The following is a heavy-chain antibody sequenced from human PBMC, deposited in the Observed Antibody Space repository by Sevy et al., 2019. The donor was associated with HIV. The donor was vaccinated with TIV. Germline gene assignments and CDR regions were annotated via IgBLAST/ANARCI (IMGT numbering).Heavy chain of an antibody. J-gene: IGHJ4*02. V-gene: IGHV4-61*02. Sequence: SENLSLTCTVSGGSISSGSYYWSWIRQPAGNGLEWIGRIYTSGSTNYNPSLKSRVTISVDTSKNQFSLKLSSVTAADTAMYYCARESGDCSSTSCYEGVFDYWGQGTLVTVSS. CDR3: ARESGDCSSTSCYEGVFDY. D-gene: IGHD2-2*01. CDR2: IYTSGST. CDR1: GGSISSGSYY.